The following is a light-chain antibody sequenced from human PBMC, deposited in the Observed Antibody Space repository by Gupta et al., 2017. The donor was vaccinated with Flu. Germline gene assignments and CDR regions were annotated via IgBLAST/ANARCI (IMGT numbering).Light chain of an antibody. J-gene: IGKJ5*01. CDR1: QGISHY. Sequence: DIQMTQSPSSLSASLGDRVTFTCRASQGISHYLAWYQQKPGEAPELLIYAASTLKSGVPSRFSGSGSGTDFTLTISSLQPEDVATYYCQKDDSVPIIFGQGTRLDIK. V-gene: IGKV1-27*01. CDR2: AAS. CDR3: QKDDSVPII.